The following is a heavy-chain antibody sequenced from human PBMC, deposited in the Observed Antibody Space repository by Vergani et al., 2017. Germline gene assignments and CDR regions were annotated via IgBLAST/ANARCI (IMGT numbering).Heavy chain of an antibody. D-gene: IGHD3-10*01. CDR2: INHSGST. V-gene: IGHV4-34*01. CDR3: ARVRYYGSGSYYNRYNWFDP. J-gene: IGHJ5*02. CDR1: GGSFSGYY. Sequence: QVQLQQWGAGLLKPSETLSLTCAVYGGSFSGYYWSWIRQPPGKGLEWIGEINHSGSTNYNPSLKSRVTISVDTSTNQISLKLSSVTAADTAVYYCARVRYYGSGSYYNRYNWFDPWGQGTLVTVSS.